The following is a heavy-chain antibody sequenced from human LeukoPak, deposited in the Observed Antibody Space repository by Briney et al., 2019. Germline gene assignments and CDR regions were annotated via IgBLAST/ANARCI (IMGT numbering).Heavy chain of an antibody. CDR2: ISSSSSYI. Sequence: GGSLRLSCAASGFTFSSYSMNWLRQAPGKGLEWVSSISSSSSYIYYGDSVKGRFTISRDNAKNSLYLQMNSLRAEDTAVYYCARSGYDSSGYYSAFDHWGQGTLVTVSS. CDR3: ARSGYDSSGYYSAFDH. D-gene: IGHD3-22*01. V-gene: IGHV3-21*01. J-gene: IGHJ4*02. CDR1: GFTFSSYS.